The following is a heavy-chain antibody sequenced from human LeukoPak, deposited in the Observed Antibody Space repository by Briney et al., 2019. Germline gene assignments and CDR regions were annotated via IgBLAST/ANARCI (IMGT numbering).Heavy chain of an antibody. J-gene: IGHJ4*02. Sequence: SQTLSLTCTVSGGSISSGSYYWSWIRQPPGKGLEWIGYIYYSGSTNYNPSLKSRVTISVDTSKNQFSLKLSSVTAADTAVYYCARDRYSSGWYDYWGQGTLVTVSS. CDR2: IYYSGST. D-gene: IGHD6-19*01. CDR1: GGSISSGSYY. CDR3: ARDRYSSGWYDY. V-gene: IGHV4-61*01.